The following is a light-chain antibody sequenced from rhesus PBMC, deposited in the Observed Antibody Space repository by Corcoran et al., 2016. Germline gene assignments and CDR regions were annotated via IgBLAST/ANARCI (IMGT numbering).Light chain of an antibody. Sequence: DIQMTQSPSSLSASVGDRVTITCRASQGINNWLAWYQQKQGKAPQHLIYRASNLQPGVPSRSRGSASCTDCTLTTSSLQPEDVATYYCQQHDLSPPTFGGGTRGEIK. CDR2: RAS. V-gene: IGKV1-69*01. CDR3: QQHDLSPPT. J-gene: IGKJ4*01. CDR1: QGINNW.